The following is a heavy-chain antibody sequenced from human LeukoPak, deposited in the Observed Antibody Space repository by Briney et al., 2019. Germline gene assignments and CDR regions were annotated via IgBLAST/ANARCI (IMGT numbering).Heavy chain of an antibody. CDR3: ARVGGFYDILTGYYPVGYYGMDV. J-gene: IGHJ6*02. CDR1: GYTFTGYY. Sequence: ASVKVACKASGYTFTGYYMHWVRQAHGQGLEWMGWINPNSCGTNYAQKFQGRVTMTRDTSISTAYMELSRLRSDDTAVYYCARVGGFYDILTGYYPVGYYGMDVWGQGTTVTVSS. CDR2: INPNSCGT. D-gene: IGHD3-9*01. V-gene: IGHV1-2*02.